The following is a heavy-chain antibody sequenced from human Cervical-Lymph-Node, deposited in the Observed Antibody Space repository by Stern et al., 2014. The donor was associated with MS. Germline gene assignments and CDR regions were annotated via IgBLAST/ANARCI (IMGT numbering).Heavy chain of an antibody. D-gene: IGHD3-16*02. V-gene: IGHV4-31*03. CDR1: GGSISSGGYY. J-gene: IGHJ4*02. CDR3: AKYRVFGGVIVVDY. CDR2: IYYSGST. Sequence: QVQLQESGPGLVKPSQTLSLTCTVSGGSISSGGYYSSWIRQHPGKGLEWIGYIYYSGSTSYNPSLKSRVTISLDTSKSQFSLKLSSVTAADTAVYYCAKYRVFGGVIVVDYWGQGTLVTVSS.